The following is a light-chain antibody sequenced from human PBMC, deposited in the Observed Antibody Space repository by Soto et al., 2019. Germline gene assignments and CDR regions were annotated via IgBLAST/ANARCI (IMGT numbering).Light chain of an antibody. CDR1: PSDIGAYNY. J-gene: IGLJ2*01. V-gene: IGLV2-14*03. CDR3: GSYTITSTLMI. CDR2: DVT. Sequence: QSALTQPASVSGSPGQSITISCSGTPSDIGAYNYVSWYQHLPDKAPEVIIYDVTNRPSGVSSRFSGSKSGTTASLTISGLQAEDEANYYCGSYTITSTLMIFGGGTKLTVL.